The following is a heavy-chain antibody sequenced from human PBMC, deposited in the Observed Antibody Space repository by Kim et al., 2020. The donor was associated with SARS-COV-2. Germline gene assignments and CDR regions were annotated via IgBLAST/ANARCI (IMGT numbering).Heavy chain of an antibody. CDR3: ARPKRGEAAGYNWFDP. J-gene: IGHJ5*02. Sequence: SETLSLTCTVSGGSISSSSYYWGWIRQPPGKGLEWIGSIYYSGSTYYNPSLKSRVTISVDTSKNQFSLKLSSVTAADTAVYYCARPKRGEAAGYNWFDPWGQGTLVTVSS. CDR1: GGSISSSSYY. V-gene: IGHV4-39*01. D-gene: IGHD6-13*01. CDR2: IYYSGST.